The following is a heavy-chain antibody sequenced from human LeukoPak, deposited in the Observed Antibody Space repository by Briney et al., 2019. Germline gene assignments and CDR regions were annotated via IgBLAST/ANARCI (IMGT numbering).Heavy chain of an antibody. D-gene: IGHD4-17*01. CDR1: GGSISSSSYY. V-gene: IGHV4-39*01. Sequence: WVTLSLTCTVSGGSISSSSYYWGWIRQPPGKGLEWIGSIYYSGSTYSNPSLKSRVTISVDTSKNQFTLKLSSVTAADTAVYYCATILTTATTPIDYWGQGPLVTVSS. J-gene: IGHJ4*02. CDR2: IYYSGST. CDR3: ATILTTATTPIDY.